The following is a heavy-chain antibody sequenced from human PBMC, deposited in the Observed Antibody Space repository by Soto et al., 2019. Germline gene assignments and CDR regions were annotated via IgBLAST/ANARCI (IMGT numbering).Heavy chain of an antibody. V-gene: IGHV3-23*01. CDR2: ISGSGGST. D-gene: IGHD6-6*01. CDR3: AKDQSEYSSSYAYYYYYYGMDV. Sequence: GGSLRLSCAASGFTFSSYAMSWVRQAPGKGLEWVSAISGSGGSTYYADSVKGRFTISRDNSKNTLYLQMNSLRAEDTAVYQCAKDQSEYSSSYAYYYYYYGMDVWGQGTTVTVSS. J-gene: IGHJ6*02. CDR1: GFTFSSYA.